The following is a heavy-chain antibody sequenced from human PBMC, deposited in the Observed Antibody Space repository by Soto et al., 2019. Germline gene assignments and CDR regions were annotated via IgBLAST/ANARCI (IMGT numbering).Heavy chain of an antibody. J-gene: IGHJ4*02. D-gene: IGHD2-15*01. Sequence: QVLLVESGGGVVQPGRSLRLSCAGSGFTFSNYGLHWVRQAPGKGLEWVSFTSFDGSHKYYADSVKGRFTISRDNSNNMLYLQMDSLRAEDTAVYYCAKDGAPRYCGRSNCHPAGAYWGQGTLVTVSS. CDR3: AKDGAPRYCGRSNCHPAGAY. CDR2: TSFDGSHK. CDR1: GFTFSNYG. V-gene: IGHV3-30*18.